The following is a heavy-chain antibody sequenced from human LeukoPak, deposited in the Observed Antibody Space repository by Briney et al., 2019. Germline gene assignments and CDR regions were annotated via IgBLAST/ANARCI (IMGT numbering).Heavy chain of an antibody. CDR2: ISSSGSTI. CDR3: ARAGDGYNAPGY. J-gene: IGHJ4*02. V-gene: IGHV3-48*03. CDR1: GFTFSSYE. D-gene: IGHD5-24*01. Sequence: GGSLTLSCAASGFTFSSYEMNWVRQAPGKGLEWVSYISSSGSTIYYADSVKSRFTISRDNAKNSLYLQMNSLRAEDTAVYYCARAGDGYNAPGYWGQGTLVTVSS.